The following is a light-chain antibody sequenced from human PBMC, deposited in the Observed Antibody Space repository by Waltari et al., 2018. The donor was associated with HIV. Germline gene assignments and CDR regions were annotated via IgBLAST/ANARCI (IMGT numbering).Light chain of an antibody. Sequence: IAMTQSPAPLSVSPGKRATLSCRASQSVSSNLAWYQQKPVQAPKLLIYGASTRATGIPDTFSGSGCGTEFYLAIKSLQSEEFGVHYCQQYKNWLRESTFGPGTKVYIK. V-gene: IGKV3-15*01. CDR2: GAS. J-gene: IGKJ3*01. CDR1: QSVSSN. CDR3: QQYKNWLREST.